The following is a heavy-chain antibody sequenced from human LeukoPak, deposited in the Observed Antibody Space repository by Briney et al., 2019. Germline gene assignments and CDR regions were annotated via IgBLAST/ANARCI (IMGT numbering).Heavy chain of an antibody. CDR2: MNPNSGNT. Sequence: GASVKVSCKASGYTFTSYDINWVRQATGQGLEWMGWMNPNSGNTGYAQKFQGRVTITRNTSISTAYMELSSLRSEDTAVYYCARDLEVDIVVVPAAILGYWGQGTLVTVSS. J-gene: IGHJ4*02. D-gene: IGHD2-2*02. CDR3: ARDLEVDIVVVPAAILGY. V-gene: IGHV1-8*03. CDR1: GYTFTSYD.